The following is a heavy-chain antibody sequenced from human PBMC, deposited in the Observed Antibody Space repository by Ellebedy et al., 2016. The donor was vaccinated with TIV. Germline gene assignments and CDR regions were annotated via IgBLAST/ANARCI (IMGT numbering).Heavy chain of an antibody. J-gene: IGHJ3*02. CDR2: IYSSGST. Sequence: SETLSLTXTVSGGTISDSYWTWLRQPAGKGLEWIGRIYSSGSTNYNPSLKSRVTMSVDTSTNQFSLKLSSVTAADTAVYYCARDAWGRDAFDIWGQGTMVSVSS. CDR1: GGTISDSY. D-gene: IGHD7-27*01. V-gene: IGHV4-4*07. CDR3: ARDAWGRDAFDI.